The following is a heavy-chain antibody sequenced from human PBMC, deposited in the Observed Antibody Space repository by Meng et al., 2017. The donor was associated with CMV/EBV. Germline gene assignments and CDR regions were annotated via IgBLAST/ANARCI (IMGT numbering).Heavy chain of an antibody. CDR3: ARVVAGFDP. V-gene: IGHV1-18*01. J-gene: IGHJ5*02. CDR2: ISAYNGNT. Sequence: ASVKVSCKGSGIPFRPHAINWVRLAPGHGLEWMGWISAYNGNTNYAQKLQGRVTMTTDTSTSTAYMELRSLRSDDTAVYYCARVVAGFDPWGQGTLVTVSS. CDR1: GIPFRPHA. D-gene: IGHD6-19*01.